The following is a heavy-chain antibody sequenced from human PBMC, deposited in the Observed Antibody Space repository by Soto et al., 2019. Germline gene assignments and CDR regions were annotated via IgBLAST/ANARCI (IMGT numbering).Heavy chain of an antibody. D-gene: IGHD4-4*01. V-gene: IGHV3-23*01. CDR3: VKRATTVPTTGNYFDS. CDR1: GFSFSDYS. CDR2: LTRGGTS. Sequence: EVQLLESGGGLVQPGGSLRLSCAASGFSFSDYSMTWVRQTPGRGLEWVSTLTRGGTSFYADSVKGRFTISRDNSKNTVSLQMHCLRAEDTALYYCVKRATTVPTTGNYFDSWGQGSLVTVSS. J-gene: IGHJ4*02.